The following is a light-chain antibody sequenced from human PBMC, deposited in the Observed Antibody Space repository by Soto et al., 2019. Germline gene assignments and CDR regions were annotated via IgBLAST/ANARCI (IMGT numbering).Light chain of an antibody. CDR1: QSVSSN. Sequence: EIVMTQSPATLSVSPGERATLSCRASQSVSSNLAWYQQKPGQAPRLLIYGASTRATGIPARFSGSGSGTEFTLTISSLQSEDFALYYCQQYNNWLTFGGGTKVDI. V-gene: IGKV3-15*01. CDR2: GAS. CDR3: QQYNNWLT. J-gene: IGKJ4*01.